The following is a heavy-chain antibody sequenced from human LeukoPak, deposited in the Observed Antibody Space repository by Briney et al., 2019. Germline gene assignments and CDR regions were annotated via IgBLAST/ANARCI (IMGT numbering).Heavy chain of an antibody. CDR2: IYYSGST. CDR1: GGSISSNTYY. Sequence: SETLSLTCTVSGGSISSNTYYWGWIRQPPGKGLEWIGYIYYSGSTYYNPSLKSRVTISVDTSKNQFSLKLSSVTAADTAVYYCARDEQWLPIDYWGQGTLVTVSS. D-gene: IGHD6-19*01. J-gene: IGHJ4*02. V-gene: IGHV4-39*02. CDR3: ARDEQWLPIDY.